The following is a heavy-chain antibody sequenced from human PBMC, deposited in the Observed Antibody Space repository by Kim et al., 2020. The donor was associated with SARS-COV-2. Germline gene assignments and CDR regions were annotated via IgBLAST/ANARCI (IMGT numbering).Heavy chain of an antibody. Sequence: SVKVSCKASGGTFSRYAISWVRQAPGQGLEWMGVIIPIFGTANYAQKFQGRVTITADESTSTAYMELSSLRSEDTAVYYCARDGRTRDGYNYDYYYYGM. D-gene: IGHD5-12*01. CDR2: IIPIFGTA. J-gene: IGHJ6*01. CDR3: ARDGRTRDGYNYDYYYYGM. CDR1: GGTFSRYA. V-gene: IGHV1-69*13.